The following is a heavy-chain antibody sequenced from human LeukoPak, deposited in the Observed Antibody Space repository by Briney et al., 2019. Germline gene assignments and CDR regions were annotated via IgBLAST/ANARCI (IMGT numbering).Heavy chain of an antibody. V-gene: IGHV3-33*08. Sequence: GGSLRLSCAASGFTFSSYAMHWVRQAPGKGLEWVAVIWYDGSNKYYADSVKGRFTISRDNSKNTLYLQMNSLRAEDTAVYYCARDSRYYYDSSPYDYWGQGTLVTVSS. CDR2: IWYDGSNK. D-gene: IGHD3-22*01. J-gene: IGHJ4*02. CDR1: GFTFSSYA. CDR3: ARDSRYYYDSSPYDY.